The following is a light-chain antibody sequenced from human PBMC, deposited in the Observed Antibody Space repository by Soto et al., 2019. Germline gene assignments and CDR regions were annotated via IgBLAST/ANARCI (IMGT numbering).Light chain of an antibody. CDR1: QSVSSN. CDR2: GAS. J-gene: IGKJ5*01. V-gene: IGKV3D-15*01. Sequence: IVLTQSPATLSVSPGERATLSCRASQSVSSNLAWHQQRPGQDPRLLIYGASTRATGVPARFSGGGSGTEFNLTITSLQSEDFAVYGCQQYNNWTLTFGPGTRLEIK. CDR3: QQYNNWTLT.